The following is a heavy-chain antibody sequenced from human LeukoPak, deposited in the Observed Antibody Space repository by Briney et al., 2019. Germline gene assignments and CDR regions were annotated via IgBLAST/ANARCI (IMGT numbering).Heavy chain of an antibody. D-gene: IGHD2-15*01. CDR1: GGSISSYY. CDR2: IYYSGST. V-gene: IGHV4-59*08. Sequence: PSETLSLTCTVSGGSISSYYWSWIRQPPGKGLEWIGHIYYSGSTNYNPSLKSRVTISVDTSKNQFSLKLSSVTAADTAVYYCARHALCSGGSCYSGYNWFDPWGQGTLVTVSS. J-gene: IGHJ5*02. CDR3: ARHALCSGGSCYSGYNWFDP.